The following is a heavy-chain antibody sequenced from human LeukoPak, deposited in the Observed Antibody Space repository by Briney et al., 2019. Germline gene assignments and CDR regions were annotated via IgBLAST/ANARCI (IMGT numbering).Heavy chain of an antibody. V-gene: IGHV3-48*01. D-gene: IGHD6-13*01. CDR3: ARDPTIAAAVSWFDP. CDR1: GFTFSSYS. Sequence: PGGSLRLSCAASGFTFSSYSMNWVRQAPGKGLEWVSYISSSSSTIYYADSVKGRFTISRDNAKNSLYLQMNSLRAEDTAVYYCARDPTIAAAVSWFDPWGQGTLVTVSS. CDR2: ISSSSSTI. J-gene: IGHJ5*02.